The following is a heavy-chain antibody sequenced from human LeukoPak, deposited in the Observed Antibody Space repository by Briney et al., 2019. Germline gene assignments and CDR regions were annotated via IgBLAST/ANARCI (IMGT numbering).Heavy chain of an antibody. CDR1: GFSFSTSA. CDR3: AKERKYSSSPGYFDY. V-gene: IGHV3-23*01. Sequence: GGSLRLSCAAFGFSFSTSAMSWVRQAPGKGLEWVSTISSGGSTTFYVDSVKGRFTISRDNSKNTLYLQMNSLRAEDTAVYYCAKERKYSSSPGYFDYWGQGTLVTVSS. CDR2: ISSGGSTT. J-gene: IGHJ4*02. D-gene: IGHD6-6*01.